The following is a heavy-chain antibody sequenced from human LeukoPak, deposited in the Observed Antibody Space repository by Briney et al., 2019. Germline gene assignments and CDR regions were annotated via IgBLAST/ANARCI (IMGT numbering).Heavy chain of an antibody. J-gene: IGHJ6*03. V-gene: IGHV3-7*01. Sequence: AGGSLRLSCAASGFTFSSYSMNWVRQAPGKGLEWVANIKQDGSEKYYVDSVKGRFTISRDNAKNSLYLQMNSLRAEDTAVYYCATKQGGKMATMRDHYYYYMDVWGKGTTVTVSS. CDR3: ATKQGGKMATMRDHYYYYMDV. CDR1: GFTFSSYS. D-gene: IGHD5-12*01. CDR2: IKQDGSEK.